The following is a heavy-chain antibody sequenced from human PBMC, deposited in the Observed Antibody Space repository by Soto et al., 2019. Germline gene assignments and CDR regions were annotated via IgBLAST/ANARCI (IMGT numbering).Heavy chain of an antibody. CDR1: GGSISSSSYY. V-gene: IGHV4-39*01. CDR2: IYYSGST. CDR3: ARHEDDYIWGSYPVPYYFDY. J-gene: IGHJ4*02. D-gene: IGHD3-16*02. Sequence: PSETLSLTCTVSGGSISSSSYYWGWIRQPPGKGLEWIGSIYYSGSTYYNPSLKSRVTISVDTSKNQFSLKLSSVTAADTAVYYCARHEDDYIWGSYPVPYYFDYWGQGTLVTVSS.